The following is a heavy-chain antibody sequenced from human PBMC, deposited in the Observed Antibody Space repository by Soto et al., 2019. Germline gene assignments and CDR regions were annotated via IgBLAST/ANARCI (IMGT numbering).Heavy chain of an antibody. J-gene: IGHJ5*02. CDR2: IWYDGSNK. V-gene: IGHV3-33*01. CDR3: AIDNIRSSGCHEGLDP. D-gene: IGHD3-22*01. Sequence: WGSLRLSCAASGFTFSSYGMYWVRQAPGKGLERVAVIWYDGSNKYYADSVKGRFTISRDNSKNTLYMQFNSLRDEDTAVYYCAIDNIRSSGCHEGLDPWGQGTLVTVSS. CDR1: GFTFSSYG.